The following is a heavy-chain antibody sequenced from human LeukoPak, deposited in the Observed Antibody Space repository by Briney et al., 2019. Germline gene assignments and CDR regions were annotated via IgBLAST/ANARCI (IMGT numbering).Heavy chain of an antibody. CDR3: ARGHFWSGYTYQDYFYYMDV. V-gene: IGHV3-64*01. D-gene: IGHD3-3*02. Sequence: AGSLRLYCSAYRFSFSKFAMLWVRQAPGRGLESVSSISYNENGTYYANYVKGRFTISRDNSKKTLYLRVVSPRVTDMGVYYCARGHFWSGYTYQDYFYYMDVWGKGTAVTVSS. J-gene: IGHJ6*03. CDR1: RFSFSKFA. CDR2: ISYNENGT.